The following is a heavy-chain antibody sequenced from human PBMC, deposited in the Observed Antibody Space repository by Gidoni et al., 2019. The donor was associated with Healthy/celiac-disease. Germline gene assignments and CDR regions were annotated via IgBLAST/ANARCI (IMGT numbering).Heavy chain of an antibody. CDR2: ISYDGSNK. V-gene: IGHV3-30*04. CDR3: ARDTLDSSGWYVFDY. J-gene: IGHJ4*02. CDR1: GVTFSSYA. D-gene: IGHD6-19*01. Sequence: QVQLVESGGGVVQPGRSLRLSCAASGVTFSSYAMHWVRQAPGKWLEWVAVISYDGSNKYYADSVKGRFTISRDNSKNTLYLQMNSLRAEDTAVYYCARDTLDSSGWYVFDYWGQGTLVTVSS.